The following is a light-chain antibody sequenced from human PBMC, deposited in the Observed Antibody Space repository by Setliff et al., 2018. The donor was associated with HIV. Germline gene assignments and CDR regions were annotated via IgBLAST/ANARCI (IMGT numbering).Light chain of an antibody. Sequence: ALAQPASVSGSPGQSITISCTGNSSNVGKYGFVSWYRQYPGKAPELTIYEVTKRPSGVSKRFSGSKSGNAASLTISGLQAEDEADYYCCSYAGSTTFEVFGSGTKVTVL. CDR1: SSNVGKYGF. CDR3: CSYAGSTTFEV. CDR2: EVT. J-gene: IGLJ1*01. V-gene: IGLV2-23*02.